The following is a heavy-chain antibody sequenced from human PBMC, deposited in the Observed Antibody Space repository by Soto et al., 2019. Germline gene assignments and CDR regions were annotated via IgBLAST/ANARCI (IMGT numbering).Heavy chain of an antibody. Sequence: EVQLVESGGDLIQPGGSLRLSCAASGLTFTIYSMNWVRQAPGKGLEWVSYISYNGGQIAYADSVKGRFTVSRDNAKNSLYLQMNSLRDEDTAIYYCVADRDTTTPMVHGNYWGPGTLVTVSS. J-gene: IGHJ4*02. D-gene: IGHD5-18*01. CDR1: GLTFTIYS. CDR3: VADRDTTTPMVHGNY. V-gene: IGHV3-48*02. CDR2: ISYNGGQI.